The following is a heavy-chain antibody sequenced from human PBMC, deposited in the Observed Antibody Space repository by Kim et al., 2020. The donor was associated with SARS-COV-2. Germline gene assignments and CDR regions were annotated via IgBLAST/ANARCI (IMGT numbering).Heavy chain of an antibody. Sequence: SETLSLTCTVSGGSLGSGISYWGWIRQPPGKGLEWIGSIYYSGDTYYTPSLKRRVTISMDTSKNQFSLRLSSVTAADTAVYYCARTYCRGDCFRDSWGQG. D-gene: IGHD2-21*02. CDR1: GGSLGSGISY. V-gene: IGHV4-39*07. CDR2: IYYSGDT. J-gene: IGHJ4*02. CDR3: ARTYCRGDCFRDS.